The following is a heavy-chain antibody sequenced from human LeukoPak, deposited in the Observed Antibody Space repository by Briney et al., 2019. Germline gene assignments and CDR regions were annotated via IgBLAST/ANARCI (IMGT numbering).Heavy chain of an antibody. J-gene: IGHJ4*02. CDR1: GGSISRYY. D-gene: IGHD1-20*01. V-gene: IGHV4-4*07. Sequence: SETLSLTCTVSGGSISRYYWSWIRQPAGKGLEWIGRIYTSGSTNYNPSLKSRVTISVDTSKNQFSLKLRSVTAADTAVYYCARDNWNSFDYWGQGTLVTVSS. CDR2: IYTSGST. CDR3: ARDNWNSFDY.